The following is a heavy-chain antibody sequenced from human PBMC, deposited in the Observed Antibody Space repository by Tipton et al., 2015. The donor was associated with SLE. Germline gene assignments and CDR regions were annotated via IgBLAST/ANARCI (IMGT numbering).Heavy chain of an antibody. CDR3: ARGGSGGYEGLSDYYGMDV. CDR2: LFYSGNA. J-gene: IGHJ6*02. CDR1: GDSISSSSYY. V-gene: IGHV4-39*07. D-gene: IGHD1-26*01. Sequence: TLSLTCTVSGDSISSSSYYWAWIRQPPGKGVEWIGSLFYSGNAYYNPSLKSRVTISEDSSQNQVSLKLSSVTAADTAVYYCARGGSGGYEGLSDYYGMDVWGQGTTVTVSS.